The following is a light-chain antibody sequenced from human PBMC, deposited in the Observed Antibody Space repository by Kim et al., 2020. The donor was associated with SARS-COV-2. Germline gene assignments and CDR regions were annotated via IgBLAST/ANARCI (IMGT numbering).Light chain of an antibody. V-gene: IGKV1-13*02. CDR1: QGIGSA. J-gene: IGKJ2*01. CDR2: HAS. CDR3: QQFNTNPLT. Sequence: AVQLTQSPSSLSASVGDRVTITCRSSQGIGSALAWYQQNPGKPPKLLIYHASTLGREVPSKFSGSGSGTDLTLTISSLQPEDSATYYCQQFNTNPLTFGQGTKLEI.